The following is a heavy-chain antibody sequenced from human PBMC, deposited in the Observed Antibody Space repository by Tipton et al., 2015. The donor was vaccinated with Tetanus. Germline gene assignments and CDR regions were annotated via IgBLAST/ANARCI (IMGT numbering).Heavy chain of an antibody. CDR2: ISYSGRT. D-gene: IGHD2-8*02. V-gene: IGHV4-39*02. Sequence: TLSLTCIVSGGSMSGSGHYGAWVRQSPGKGLEWIGSISYSGRTYYSPSLKSRVTMSVDTSKKDFSVRLGSVTAADTAVYYCAGVTAQRTELYFEHWGQGTQVTVSS. CDR1: GGSMSGSGHY. CDR3: AGVTAQRTELYFEH. J-gene: IGHJ1*01.